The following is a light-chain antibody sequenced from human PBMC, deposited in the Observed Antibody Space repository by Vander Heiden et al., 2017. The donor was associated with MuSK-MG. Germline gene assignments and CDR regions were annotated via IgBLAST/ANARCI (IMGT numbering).Light chain of an antibody. CDR3: LLYYGEGVV. CDR2: SAS. CDR1: TGAVTSGYY. V-gene: IGLV7-43*01. J-gene: IGLJ2*01. Sequence: QTVVTQQPSLTVSPGGTVTLTCASSTGAVTSGYYPAWFQQKPGQAPRALIYSASNKRSWTPARFSGSLLGDKAALTLSGVQPEDEAEYYCLLYYGEGVVFGGGTKLTVL.